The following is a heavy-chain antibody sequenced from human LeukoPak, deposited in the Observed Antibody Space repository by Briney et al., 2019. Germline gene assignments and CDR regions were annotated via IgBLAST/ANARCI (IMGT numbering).Heavy chain of an antibody. CDR1: GYTFTSYG. J-gene: IGHJ4*02. Sequence: WGSVNVSCKASGYTFTSYGISWVRQAPGQGLPWMGWISAYNGNTNYAQKLQGRVTMTTDTSTSTAYMQLRSLRSDDTAVYYCARVFTMVRGVITFDYWGQGTLVTVFS. V-gene: IGHV1-18*04. CDR3: ARVFTMVRGVITFDY. CDR2: ISAYNGNT. D-gene: IGHD3-10*01.